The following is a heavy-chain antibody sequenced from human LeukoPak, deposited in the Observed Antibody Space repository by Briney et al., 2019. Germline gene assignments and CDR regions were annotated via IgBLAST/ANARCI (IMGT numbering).Heavy chain of an antibody. J-gene: IGHJ4*01. D-gene: IGHD5/OR15-5a*01. V-gene: IGHV1-3*01. CDR2: INAGNGNT. CDR1: GCTFTNYA. CDR3: ARVISDCANFNCFKGYFDY. Sequence: ASVKVSCKASGCTFTNYAIHWVRQAPGQSLEWMGWINAGNGNTKYSQKFQARVTITRDTSANTAYMELSSLGSEDTTIYYCARVISDCANFNCFKGYFDYWGQGTPVTVSS.